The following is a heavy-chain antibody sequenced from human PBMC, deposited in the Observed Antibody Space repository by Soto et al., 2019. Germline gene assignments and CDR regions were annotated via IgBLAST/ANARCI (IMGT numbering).Heavy chain of an antibody. V-gene: IGHV4-31*03. CDR3: ARRPEGSNGIYCDFWSGSSKPQGYYYYGMDV. CDR2: IYYSGST. Sequence: SETLSLPCPVSGGSISSGGYYWSWVLQHPGKGLEWIGYIYYSGSTYYNPSLKSRVTISVDTSKNQFSLKLCSVTAADTAVYYCARRPEGSNGIYCDFWSGSSKPQGYYYYGMDVWGQGTTVTVSS. CDR1: GGSISSGGYY. D-gene: IGHD3-3*01. J-gene: IGHJ6*02.